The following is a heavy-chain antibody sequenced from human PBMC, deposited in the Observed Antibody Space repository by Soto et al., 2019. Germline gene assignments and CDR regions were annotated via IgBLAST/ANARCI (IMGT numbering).Heavy chain of an antibody. D-gene: IGHD3-9*01. Sequence: SETLSLTCTVSGVSISSSNSYWGWIRQPPGKGLEWIGSIYNSGSTQDNPSLKSRVTISVDTSKNQFSLKLSSVTAADTAVYYCARHARYFDWLLKYYFDYWGQGTLVTAS. CDR2: IYNSGST. CDR1: GVSISSSNSY. J-gene: IGHJ4*02. V-gene: IGHV4-39*01. CDR3: ARHARYFDWLLKYYFDY.